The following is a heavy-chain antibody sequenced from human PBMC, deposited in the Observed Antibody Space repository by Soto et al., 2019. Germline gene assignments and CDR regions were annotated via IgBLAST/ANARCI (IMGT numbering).Heavy chain of an antibody. V-gene: IGHV1-2*02. CDR2: INPNSGGT. CDR1: LYTFTGYD. D-gene: IGHD1-26*01. Sequence: LQVSCQSSLYTFTGYDIHCVRPGPGQGRGWMGWINPNSGGTNYAQKFQGRVTMTRDTSISAAYMELSRLRSDDTAVYYCARENLFGGSSVYYYYGMDVWGQGTTVNVS. J-gene: IGHJ6*02. CDR3: ARENLFGGSSVYYYYGMDV.